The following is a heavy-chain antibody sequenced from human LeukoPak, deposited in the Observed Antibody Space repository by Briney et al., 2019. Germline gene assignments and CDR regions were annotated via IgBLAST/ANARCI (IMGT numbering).Heavy chain of an antibody. J-gene: IGHJ5*02. D-gene: IGHD5-24*01. CDR1: GGSISSSGDY. V-gene: IGHV4-39*07. Sequence: SETLSLTCTVSGGSISSSGDYWGWVRQPPGKGLEWIGSIYYSGSTYYNPSLKSRVTMSVDTSKNQFSLKVSSVTAADTAVYYCARDRLQLQSWGQGTLVTVSS. CDR2: IYYSGST. CDR3: ARDRLQLQS.